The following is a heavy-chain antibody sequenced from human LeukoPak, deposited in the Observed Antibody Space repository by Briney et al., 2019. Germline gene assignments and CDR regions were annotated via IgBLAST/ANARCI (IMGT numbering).Heavy chain of an antibody. V-gene: IGHV4-34*01. CDR3: ARRTYHYDLDI. CDR2: INHSGST. J-gene: IGHJ3*02. D-gene: IGHD3-22*01. CDR1: GGSFSGYY. Sequence: TSETLSLTCAVYGGSFSGYYWSWIRQPPGKGLEWIGEINHSGSTNYNPSLKSRVTISVDTSKNQFSLKLSSVTAADTAVYYCARRTYHYDLDIWGQGTMVTVSS.